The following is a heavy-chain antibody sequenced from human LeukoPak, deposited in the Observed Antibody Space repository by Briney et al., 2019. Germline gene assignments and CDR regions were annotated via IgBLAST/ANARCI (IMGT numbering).Heavy chain of an antibody. J-gene: IGHJ4*02. V-gene: IGHV3-15*01. CDR2: IKSKTDGGTT. CDR3: TTVPSSIEYRSSSWY. CDR1: GFTFSNAW. D-gene: IGHD6-6*01. Sequence: GGSLRLSCAASGFTFSNAWMSWVRQAPGKGLEWVGRIKSKTDGGTTDYAAPVKGRFTISRDDSKNTLYLQMNSLKTEDTAVYYCTTVPSSIEYRSSSWYWGQGTLVTVSS.